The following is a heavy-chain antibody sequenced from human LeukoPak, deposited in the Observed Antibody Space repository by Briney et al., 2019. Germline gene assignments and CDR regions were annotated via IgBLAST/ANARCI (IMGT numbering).Heavy chain of an antibody. D-gene: IGHD3-22*01. Sequence: GASVKVSCKASGYTFTSYYMHWVRQAPGQGLEWMGIINPSGGSTSYAQKFQGRVTMTRDTSTSTVYMELSSLRSEDTAVYYCARDAEYYYDSSGYSLGYYYGMDVWGQGTTVTVSS. CDR1: GYTFTSYY. V-gene: IGHV1-46*01. CDR3: ARDAEYYYDSSGYSLGYYYGMDV. J-gene: IGHJ6*02. CDR2: INPSGGST.